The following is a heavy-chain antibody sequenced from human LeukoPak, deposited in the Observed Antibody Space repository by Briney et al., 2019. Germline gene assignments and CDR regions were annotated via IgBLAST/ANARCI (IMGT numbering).Heavy chain of an antibody. D-gene: IGHD3-22*01. V-gene: IGHV1-69*04. CDR3: ARSPESYYYDSSGYYNKRYSDY. CDR1: GGTFSSYA. Sequence: ASVKVSCKASGGTFSSYAISWVRQAPGQGLEWMGRIIPILGIANYAQKFQGRVTITADKSTSTAYMELSSLRPEDTAVYYCARSPESYYYDSSGYYNKRYSDYWGQGTLVTVSS. CDR2: IIPILGIA. J-gene: IGHJ4*02.